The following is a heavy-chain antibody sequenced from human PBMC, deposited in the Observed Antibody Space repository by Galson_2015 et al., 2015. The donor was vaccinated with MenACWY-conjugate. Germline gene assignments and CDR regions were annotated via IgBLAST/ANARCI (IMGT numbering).Heavy chain of an antibody. CDR2: IHTQTGNP. Sequence: SVKVSCKASGYTFTNFALNWVRQVPGQGPAWMGWIHTQTGNPTYARDFRGRFVFSLDTSVSTAYLQINSLEAEDTAVYYCARDFEYIWGSFRYMYFDYWGQGSLVTVLS. J-gene: IGHJ4*02. CDR3: ARDFEYIWGSFRYMYFDY. CDR1: GYTFTNFA. D-gene: IGHD3-16*02. V-gene: IGHV7-4-1*02.